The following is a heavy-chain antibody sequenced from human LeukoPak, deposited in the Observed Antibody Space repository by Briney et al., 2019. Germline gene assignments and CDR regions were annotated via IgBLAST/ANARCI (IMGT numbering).Heavy chain of an antibody. CDR3: ARRPQYYYGSGSYPNAFDI. CDR1: GGSISSYY. D-gene: IGHD3-10*01. Sequence: PSETLSLTCTVSGGSISSYYWTWMRQPPGKGLEWIGYSYDSGSTNYNPSLKSRVTISLDTSTNQFSLELSSVTAADTAVYYCARRPQYYYGSGSYPNAFDIWGQGTMVTVSS. J-gene: IGHJ3*02. CDR2: SYDSGST. V-gene: IGHV4-59*12.